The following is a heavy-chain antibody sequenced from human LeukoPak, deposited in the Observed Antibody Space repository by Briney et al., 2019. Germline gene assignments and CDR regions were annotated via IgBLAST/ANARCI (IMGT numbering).Heavy chain of an antibody. Sequence: GGSLRLSCAASGFTFSSYSMNWVRQAPGKGLEWVPSISSSSSYIYYADSVKGRFTISRDNAKNSLYLQMNSLRAEDTAVYYCARALRVTTVVTLDYWGQGTLVTVSS. V-gene: IGHV3-21*01. D-gene: IGHD4-23*01. J-gene: IGHJ4*02. CDR3: ARALRVTTVVTLDY. CDR1: GFTFSSYS. CDR2: ISSSSSYI.